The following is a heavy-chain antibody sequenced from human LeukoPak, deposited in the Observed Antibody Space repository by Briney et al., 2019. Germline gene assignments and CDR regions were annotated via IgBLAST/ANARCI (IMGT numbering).Heavy chain of an antibody. J-gene: IGHJ4*02. CDR3: QSGGYFDSSGDDSDS. D-gene: IGHD3-22*01. CDR2: IIPIFGTA. Sequence: SVKVSCKASGGTFSTYVITWVRQVPGQGLEWMGGIIPIFGTANYAQKFQGRVTITADESLTTAYMELTSLKSEDTAVYYCQSGGYFDSSGDDSDSWSQGTLVTVSS. V-gene: IGHV1-69*13. CDR1: GGTFSTYV.